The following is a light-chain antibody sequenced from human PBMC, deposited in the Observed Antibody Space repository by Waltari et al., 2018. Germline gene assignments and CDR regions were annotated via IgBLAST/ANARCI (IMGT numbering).Light chain of an antibody. Sequence: SCRANQSVGRFLSWYQQKPGQAPRLLIYHASIRATGIPDRFSGSGSGTDFSLTISGLEPEDFAVYYCQKYVNLPATFGQGTKVEIK. CDR1: QSVGRF. CDR2: HAS. J-gene: IGKJ1*01. V-gene: IGKV3-20*01. CDR3: QKYVNLPAT.